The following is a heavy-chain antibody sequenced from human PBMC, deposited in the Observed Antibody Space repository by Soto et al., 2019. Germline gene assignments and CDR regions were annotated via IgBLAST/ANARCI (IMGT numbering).Heavy chain of an antibody. D-gene: IGHD3-16*01. J-gene: IGHJ4*02. V-gene: IGHV3-73*01. CDR2: IRSKANSYAT. CDR1: GFTFSGSA. Sequence: EVQLVESGGGLVQPGGSLRLSCAASGFTFSGSAMHWVRQASGKGLEWVGRIRSKANSYATAYAASVKGRFTISRDDSKNTAYLQMNSLKTEDTAVYYCTREYDYVWGPGAHWGQGTLVTVSS. CDR3: TREYDYVWGPGAH.